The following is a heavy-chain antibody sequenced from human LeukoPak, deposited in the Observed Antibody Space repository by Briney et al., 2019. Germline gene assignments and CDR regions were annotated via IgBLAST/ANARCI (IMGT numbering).Heavy chain of an antibody. J-gene: IGHJ4*02. CDR2: IYWDDDK. CDR1: GFSLSTSGVG. V-gene: IGHV2-5*02. CDR3: AHTLSPRIIFY. Sequence: KESGPTLVKPTQTLTLTCTFSGFSLSTSGVGVGWIRQPPGQALQYLALIYWDDDKRYSPSLESRLTITEDTSKNQVVLTMTNMDPADTATYYCAHTLSPRIIFYWGQGTLVTVSS. D-gene: IGHD3/OR15-3a*01.